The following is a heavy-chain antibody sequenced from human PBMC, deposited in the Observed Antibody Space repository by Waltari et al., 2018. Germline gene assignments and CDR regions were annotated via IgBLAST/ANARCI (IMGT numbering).Heavy chain of an antibody. D-gene: IGHD3-9*01. CDR2: INHSGST. Sequence: QVQLQQWGAGLLKPSETLALTCAVYGGSFSGYYWSWIRKPPGKGLEWIGEINHSGSTNYNPSLKSRVTISVDTSKNQFSLKLSSVTAADTAVYYCARGSTSLTGYQAYYYYYGMDVWGQGTTVTVSS. CDR3: ARGSTSLTGYQAYYYYYGMDV. CDR1: GGSFSGYY. V-gene: IGHV4-34*01. J-gene: IGHJ6*02.